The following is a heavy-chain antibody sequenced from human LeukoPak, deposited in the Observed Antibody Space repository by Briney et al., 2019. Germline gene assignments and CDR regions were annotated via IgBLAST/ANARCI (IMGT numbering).Heavy chain of an antibody. V-gene: IGHV4-4*07. D-gene: IGHD4-23*01. J-gene: IGHJ4*02. CDR1: DGSISSYY. CDR3: ARASPGYGGFDY. Sequence: SETLSLTCTVSDGSISSYYWSWIRQPAGKGLEWIGRIYSSGSTNYNPSLKSRVTMSVDPSKNQFSLKLTSVTAADTAVYYWARASPGYGGFDYWGKGTLVTVSP. CDR2: IYSSGST.